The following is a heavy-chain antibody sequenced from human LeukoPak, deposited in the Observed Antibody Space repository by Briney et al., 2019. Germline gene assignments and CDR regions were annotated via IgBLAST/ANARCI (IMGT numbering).Heavy chain of an antibody. V-gene: IGHV3-9*01. CDR3: AKDKGSGPKSGWFDP. D-gene: IGHD3-10*01. CDR2: ISWDSGSI. Sequence: GGSLRLSCVASGFNFDDYAMHWVRQAPGKGLEWVSSISWDSGSIGYADFVKGRFTISRDNTKNSLHLEMKSLRAEDTAFYYCAKDKGSGPKSGWFDPWGQGTLVTVSS. J-gene: IGHJ5*02. CDR1: GFNFDDYA.